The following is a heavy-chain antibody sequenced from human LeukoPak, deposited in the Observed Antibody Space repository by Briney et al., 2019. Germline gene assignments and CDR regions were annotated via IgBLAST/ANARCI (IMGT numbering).Heavy chain of an antibody. V-gene: IGHV4-59*08. J-gene: IGHJ5*02. D-gene: IGHD6-19*01. CDR1: GGSISSYY. CDR2: IYYSGST. CDR3: ARRGKAVDGYNWFDP. Sequence: PSETLSLTCTVSGGSISSYYWSWIRQPPGKGLEWIGYIYYSGSTNYNPSLKSRVTISVDTSKNQFSLKLSSVTAADTAVYYCARRGKAVDGYNWFDPWGQGTLVTVSS.